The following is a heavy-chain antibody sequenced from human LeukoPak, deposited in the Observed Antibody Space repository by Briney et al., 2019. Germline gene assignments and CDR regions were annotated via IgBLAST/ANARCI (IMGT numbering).Heavy chain of an antibody. J-gene: IGHJ4*02. CDR3: ARASSSWYGVDY. D-gene: IGHD6-13*01. CDR2: INTSGGST. Sequence: ASVKVSCKASGYTFTSYYMHWVRQAPGQGLEWMGIINTSGGSTSYAQKFQGRVTMTRDTSTSTVYMELSSLRSEDTAVYYCARASSSWYGVDYWGQGTLVTVSS. V-gene: IGHV1-46*01. CDR1: GYTFTSYY.